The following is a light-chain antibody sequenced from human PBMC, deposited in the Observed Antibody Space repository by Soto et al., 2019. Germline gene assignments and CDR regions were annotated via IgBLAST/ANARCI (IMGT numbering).Light chain of an antibody. CDR3: QKTYSTLIN. Sequence: DIQMTQSPSSLSASVGDRFTITCRASQSVSSYLNWFQQKPGKAPNLLIYAASSLQSGVPSRFSGSGSGTDFTLTISSLQPEDSATYYCQKTYSTLINFGQGTRLEIK. CDR1: QSVSSY. V-gene: IGKV1-39*01. CDR2: AAS. J-gene: IGKJ5*01.